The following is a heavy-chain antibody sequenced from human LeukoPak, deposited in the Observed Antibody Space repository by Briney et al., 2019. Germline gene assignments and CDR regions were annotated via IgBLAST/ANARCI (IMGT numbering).Heavy chain of an antibody. D-gene: IGHD3-10*01. J-gene: IGHJ5*02. Sequence: SETLSLTCAVYGGSFSGYYWSWIRQPQGKGLEWIGEINHSGSTNYNPSLKSRVTISVDTSKNQFSLKLSSVTAADTAVYYCARVGAYYYGSGSYYWFDPWGQGTLVTVSS. CDR2: INHSGST. CDR3: ARVGAYYYGSGSYYWFDP. V-gene: IGHV4-34*01. CDR1: GGSFSGYY.